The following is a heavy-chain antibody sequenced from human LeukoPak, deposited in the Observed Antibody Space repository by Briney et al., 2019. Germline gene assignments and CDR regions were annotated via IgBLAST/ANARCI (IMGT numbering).Heavy chain of an antibody. CDR1: GFTVSNNY. CDR2: IYSGGST. CDR3: ARATLDN. V-gene: IGHV3-53*01. Sequence: GGSLRLSCAASGFTVSNNYISWVRQAPGKGLEWVAVIYSGGSTKCADSVKARFTISRDNSKNTVYLQMNSLRADDTAVYYCARATLDNWGQGTLVTVSS. J-gene: IGHJ4*02.